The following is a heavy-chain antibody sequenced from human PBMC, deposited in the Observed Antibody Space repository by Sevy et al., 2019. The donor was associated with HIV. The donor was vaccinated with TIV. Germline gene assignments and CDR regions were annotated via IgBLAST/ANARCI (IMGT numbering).Heavy chain of an antibody. J-gene: IGHJ6*02. V-gene: IGHV3-7*03. Sequence: GGSLRLSCAASGFTFSNYWMTWVRQAPGKGLEWVANIKQDGSEKYYVDSVKGRFTISRDNAKNSLYLQMNSLRAEDTALYYCARDCNSASCLWGLDVWGQGTTVTVSS. CDR3: ARDCNSASCLWGLDV. CDR1: GFTFSNYW. CDR2: IKQDGSEK. D-gene: IGHD2-2*01.